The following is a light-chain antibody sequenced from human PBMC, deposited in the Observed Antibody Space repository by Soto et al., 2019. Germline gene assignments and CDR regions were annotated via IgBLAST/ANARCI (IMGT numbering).Light chain of an antibody. Sequence: QSVLTQPPSASGSPGQSVTISCTGTSSDVGAYNYVSWYQQLPGKAPKLIIYEASKRPSGVPDRFSGSKSGNTASLTVSGLQAEDKADYYCTSYAGTYSFFYVFGTGTKVTV. CDR1: SSDVGAYNY. CDR3: TSYAGTYSFFYV. J-gene: IGLJ1*01. CDR2: EAS. V-gene: IGLV2-8*01.